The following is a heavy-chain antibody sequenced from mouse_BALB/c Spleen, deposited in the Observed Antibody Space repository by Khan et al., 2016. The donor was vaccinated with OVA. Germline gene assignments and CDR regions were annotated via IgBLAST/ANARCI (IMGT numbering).Heavy chain of an antibody. CDR3: ARSIMAN. CDR2: ISYSGST. CDR1: GYSITSDYA. V-gene: IGHV3-2*02. Sequence: EVQLQESGPGLVKPSQSLSLTCTVTGYSITSDYAWNWIRQFPGNKLEWMGYISYSGSTSYTPSLKSRISITRDTSKNQFFMPLNSVTTEDTATYYCARSIMANWGQGTTLTVSS. J-gene: IGHJ2*01.